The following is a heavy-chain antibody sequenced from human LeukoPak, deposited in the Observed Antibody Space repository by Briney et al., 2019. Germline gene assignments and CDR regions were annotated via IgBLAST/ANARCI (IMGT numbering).Heavy chain of an antibody. CDR3: ARDRRIFHNPVPIFYYYGMDV. CDR2: IIPIFGIA. V-gene: IGHV1-69*04. CDR1: GGTFSSYA. Sequence: GASVKVSCKASGGTFSSYAISWVRQAPGQGLEWMGRIIPIFGIANYAQKFQGRVTITADKSTSTAYMELSSLGSEDTAVYYCARDRRIFHNPVPIFYYYGMDVWGQGTTVTVSS. J-gene: IGHJ6*02. D-gene: IGHD2/OR15-2a*01.